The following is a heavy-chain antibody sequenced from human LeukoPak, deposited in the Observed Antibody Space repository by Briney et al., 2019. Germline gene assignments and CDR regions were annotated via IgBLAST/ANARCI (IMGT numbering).Heavy chain of an antibody. V-gene: IGHV3-49*03. J-gene: IGHJ3*02. D-gene: IGHD4-17*01. CDR2: IRSKAYGGTT. CDR1: GFTFGDYA. Sequence: QPGRSPRLSCTASGFTFGDYAMSWFRQAPGKGLEWVGFIRSKAYGGTTEYAASVKGRFTISRDDSKSIAYLQMNSLKTEDTAVYYCTALEGDYDAFDIWGQGTMVTVSS. CDR3: TALEGDYDAFDI.